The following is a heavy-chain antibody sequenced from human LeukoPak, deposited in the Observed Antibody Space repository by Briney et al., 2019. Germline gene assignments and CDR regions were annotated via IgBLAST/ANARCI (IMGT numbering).Heavy chain of an antibody. D-gene: IGHD3-10*01. Sequence: ASVKVSCKASGYTFTSYYMHWVRQAPGQGLEWMGIINPSGGSTNYAQKLQGGVTMTTDTSTSTAYMELRSLRSDDTAVYYCARHSHADYGSANFDYWGQGTLVTVSS. CDR2: INPSGGST. CDR1: GYTFTSYY. CDR3: ARHSHADYGSANFDY. V-gene: IGHV1-46*01. J-gene: IGHJ4*02.